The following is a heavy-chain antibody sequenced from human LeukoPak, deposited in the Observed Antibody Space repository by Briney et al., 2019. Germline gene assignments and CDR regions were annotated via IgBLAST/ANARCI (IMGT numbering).Heavy chain of an antibody. J-gene: IGHJ4*02. CDR1: GFTFSDYY. V-gene: IGHV3-11*01. D-gene: IGHD2-15*01. CDR2: ISSTGSTI. Sequence: GGSLRLSCAASGFTFSDYYMSWIRQAPGKGLEWVSYISSTGSTISYADSAKGRFTISRDNAKNSLYLQMNILRAEDTAVYYCASGYCSGGTCYYYWGQGTLVTVSS. CDR3: ASGYCSGGTCYYY.